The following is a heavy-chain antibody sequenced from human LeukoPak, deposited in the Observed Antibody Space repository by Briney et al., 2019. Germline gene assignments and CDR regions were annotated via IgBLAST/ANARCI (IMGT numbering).Heavy chain of an antibody. V-gene: IGHV3-7*03. CDR2: IKQEGSEK. D-gene: IGHD6-6*01. J-gene: IGHJ4*02. CDR1: GFAFSSYW. Sequence: GGSLRLSCAASGFAFSSYWMSWVRQAPGKGLEWVANIKQEGSEKYYVDSVKGRFTISRDNSKNTLYLQMNSLRAEDTAVYYCAKDEALEYSSSSRPIYYFDYWGQGTLVTVSS. CDR3: AKDEALEYSSSSRPIYYFDY.